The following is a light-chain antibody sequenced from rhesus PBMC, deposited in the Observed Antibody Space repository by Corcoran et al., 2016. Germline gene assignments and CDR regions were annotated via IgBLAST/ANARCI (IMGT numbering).Light chain of an antibody. Sequence: DIQMTQSPSSLSASVGDTVTITCRASQSISSWLDWYQQKPGKAPNLLIYKESSLQSGVPSRFSGSGSGPDFTLTISSLQPEDFATYYCLQYSSSPWTFGQGTKVEIK. CDR2: KES. V-gene: IGKV1-22*01. CDR3: LQYSSSPWT. J-gene: IGKJ1*01. CDR1: QSISSW.